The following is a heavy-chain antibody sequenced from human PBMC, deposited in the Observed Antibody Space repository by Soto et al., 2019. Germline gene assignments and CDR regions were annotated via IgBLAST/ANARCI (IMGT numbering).Heavy chain of an antibody. CDR1: GFTFSSYS. CDR3: ARDHYYDRMNWFDP. CDR2: ISSSSSTI. V-gene: IGHV3-48*04. D-gene: IGHD3-22*01. J-gene: IGHJ5*02. Sequence: GGSLRLSCAASGFTFSSYSMNWVRQAPGKGLEWVSYISSSSSTIYYADSVKGRFTISRDNAKNSLYLQMNSLRAEDTAVYYCARDHYYDRMNWFDPWGQGTLVTVSS.